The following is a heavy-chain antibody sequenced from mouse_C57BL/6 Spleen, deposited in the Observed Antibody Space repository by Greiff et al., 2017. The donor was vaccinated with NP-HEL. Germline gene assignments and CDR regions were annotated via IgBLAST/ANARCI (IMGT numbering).Heavy chain of an antibody. CDR2: ISYSGSS. CDR3: ARSYDYEWAWFAY. CDR1: GYSITSGYD. Sequence: VQLQQSGPGMVKPSQSLSLTCTVTGYSITSGYDWHCIRHFPGNILEWMGYISYSGSSNYNPSLKIRIPITHDTSTNHFFLKLNSVTTEDTTTNYCARSYDYEWAWFAYWGQGTLVTVSA. J-gene: IGHJ3*01. D-gene: IGHD2-4*01. V-gene: IGHV3-1*01.